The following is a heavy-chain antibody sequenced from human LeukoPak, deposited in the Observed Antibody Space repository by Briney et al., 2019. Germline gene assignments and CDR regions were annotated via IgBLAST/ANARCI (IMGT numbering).Heavy chain of an antibody. J-gene: IGHJ4*02. D-gene: IGHD6-13*01. CDR1: GYTFTSYY. CDR2: INPSGGST. V-gene: IGHV1-46*01. CDR3: ARESGSGSSRRDFDY. Sequence: ASVKVSCKASGYTFTSYYMHWVRQAPGQGLEWMGIINPSGGSTSYVQKFQGRVTMTRDTSTSTVCMELSSLRSEDTAVYYCARESGSGSSRRDFDYWGQGTLVTVSS.